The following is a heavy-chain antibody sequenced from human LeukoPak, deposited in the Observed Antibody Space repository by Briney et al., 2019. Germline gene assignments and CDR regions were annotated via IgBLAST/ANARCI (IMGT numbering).Heavy chain of an antibody. CDR2: ISGYNGNT. Sequence: ASVKVSCKASGYTFNKYDITWVRQAPGQGLEWVGWISGYNGNTNYAQKVQGRVTMTTDTSTNTAYMELRSLRSDDTAVFHCARVCKGVNTAMVTHYYFDYWGQGTLVTVSS. J-gene: IGHJ4*02. D-gene: IGHD5-18*01. CDR1: GYTFNKYD. V-gene: IGHV1-18*01. CDR3: ARVCKGVNTAMVTHYYFDY.